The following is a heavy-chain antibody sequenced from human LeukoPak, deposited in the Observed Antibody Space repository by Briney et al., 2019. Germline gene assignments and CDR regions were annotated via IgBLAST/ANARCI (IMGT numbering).Heavy chain of an antibody. J-gene: IGHJ3*02. CDR1: GFTFSDAR. V-gene: IGHV3-15*01. D-gene: IGHD3-3*01. Sequence: GGSLRLSCAASGFTFSDARMSWVRQAPGKGLEWVGRIKSKADGGTIDYPAHVRGRFTISRDDSKNTLYLQMNSLKTEDTAVYYCTTDQRITVFGVVVNDHGAFDIWGQGTMVTVSS. CDR2: IKSKADGGTI. CDR3: TTDQRITVFGVVVNDHGAFDI.